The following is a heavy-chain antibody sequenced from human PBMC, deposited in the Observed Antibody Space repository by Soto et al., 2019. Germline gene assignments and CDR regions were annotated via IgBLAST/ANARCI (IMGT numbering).Heavy chain of an antibody. CDR2: IIPIFGTA. J-gene: IGHJ6*02. D-gene: IGHD3-10*01. V-gene: IGHV1-69*13. CDR3: ASESYYGSGSPDVEYYYYYGMDV. CDR1: GGTFSSYA. Sequence: ASVKVSCKASGGTFSSYAISWVRQAPGQGLEWMGGIIPIFGTANYAQKFQGRVTITADESTSTAYMELSSLRSEDTAVYYCASESYYGSGSPDVEYYYYYGMDVWGQGTTVTVSS.